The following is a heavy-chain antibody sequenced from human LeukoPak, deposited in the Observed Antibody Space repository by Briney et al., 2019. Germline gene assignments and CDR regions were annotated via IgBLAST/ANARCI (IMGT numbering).Heavy chain of an antibody. V-gene: IGHV3-74*01. CDR1: GFTFSSYW. Sequence: GGSLRLSCAASGFTFSSYWMHWVRHAPGKGLGWVSRINSDGSSTSYADSVKGRFTISRDNAKNTLYLQMNSLRAEDTAVYYCAREYAVPAFYYYYGRDVWGQGTTVSVSS. CDR3: AREYAVPAFYYYYGRDV. D-gene: IGHD2-2*01. J-gene: IGHJ6*02. CDR2: INSDGSST.